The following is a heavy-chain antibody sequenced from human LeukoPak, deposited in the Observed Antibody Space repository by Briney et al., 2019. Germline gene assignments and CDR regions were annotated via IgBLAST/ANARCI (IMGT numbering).Heavy chain of an antibody. J-gene: IGHJ3*02. Sequence: GGSLRLSCAASGFTFSNAWMSWVRQAPGKGLEWVGRIKSKTDGGTTDYAAPVKGRFTISRDDSKNTLYLQMNSLKTEDTAVYYCTTVPSIAVARDDAFDIWGQGTMVTVSS. CDR2: IKSKTDGGTT. D-gene: IGHD6-19*01. CDR1: GFTFSNAW. V-gene: IGHV3-15*01. CDR3: TTVPSIAVARDDAFDI.